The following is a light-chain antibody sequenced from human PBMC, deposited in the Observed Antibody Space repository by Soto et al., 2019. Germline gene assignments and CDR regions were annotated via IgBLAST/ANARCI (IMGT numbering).Light chain of an antibody. CDR3: QLCQINPTT. V-gene: IGKV1-9*01. Sequence: IDVTKSPSFXSEPVRYRVPIPCRASQGISNYLEWYQQKPGKAXKXXXHTASYLQTGVQSRFSGSGSGTEFTLTIFSLQPEEFATYYCQLCQINPTTVGQVTILEI. J-gene: IGKJ5*01. CDR2: TAS. CDR1: QGISNY.